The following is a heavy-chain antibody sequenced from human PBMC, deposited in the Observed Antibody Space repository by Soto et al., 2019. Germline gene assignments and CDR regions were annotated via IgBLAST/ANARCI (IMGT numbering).Heavy chain of an antibody. Sequence: QLQLPESGPGLVKPSETLSLTCPVSGGSISSSSYYWGWIRPPPGKGLEWIGTIYYSGSTYYNPSLKSRVTISVATSKKAFSLEMSSVPAADTAVSYGARRVEVDGIGGWFDPWGQGTLVTVSS. CDR3: ARRVEVDGIGGWFDP. J-gene: IGHJ5*02. V-gene: IGHV4-39*01. CDR2: IYYSGST. D-gene: IGHD6-19*01. CDR1: GGSISSSSYY.